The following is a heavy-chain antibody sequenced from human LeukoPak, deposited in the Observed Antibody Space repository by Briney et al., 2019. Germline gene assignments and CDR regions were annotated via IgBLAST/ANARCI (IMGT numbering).Heavy chain of an antibody. J-gene: IGHJ3*02. CDR2: IYYSGST. Sequence: SETLSLTCTVSGGSISSYYWSWIRQPPGKGLEWIGYIYYSGSTNYNPSLKSRVTISVDTSKNQFSLKLSSVTAADAAVYYCARDGDWDAFDIWGQGTMVTVSS. V-gene: IGHV4-59*01. CDR1: GGSISSYY. D-gene: IGHD2-21*01. CDR3: ARDGDWDAFDI.